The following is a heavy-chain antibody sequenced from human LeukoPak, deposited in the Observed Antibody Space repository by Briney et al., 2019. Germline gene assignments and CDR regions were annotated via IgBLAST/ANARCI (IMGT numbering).Heavy chain of an antibody. CDR3: ARDPCGGDCYQGSFDY. CDR2: ISYDGSNK. CDR1: GFTFSSYA. J-gene: IGHJ4*02. V-gene: IGHV3-30-3*01. D-gene: IGHD2-21*02. Sequence: SGGSLRLSCAASGFTFSSYAMHWVRQAPGKGLEWVAVISYDGSNKYYADSVKGRFTISRDNSKNTLYLQMNSLRAEDTAVYYCARDPCGGDCYQGSFDYWGQGTLVTVSS.